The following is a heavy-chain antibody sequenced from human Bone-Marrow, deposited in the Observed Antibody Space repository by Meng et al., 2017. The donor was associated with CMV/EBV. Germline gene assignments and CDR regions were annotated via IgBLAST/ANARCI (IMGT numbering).Heavy chain of an antibody. J-gene: IGHJ4*02. D-gene: IGHD3-3*01. V-gene: IGHV3-7*01. CDR1: GFTFSSYE. Sequence: GESLKISCAASGFTFSSYEMNWVRQAPGKGLEWVANIKQDGSEKYYVDSVKGRFTISRDNAKNSLYLQMNSLRAEDTAVYYCARAPRSGYYFDYWGQGTLVTVSS. CDR2: IKQDGSEK. CDR3: ARAPRSGYYFDY.